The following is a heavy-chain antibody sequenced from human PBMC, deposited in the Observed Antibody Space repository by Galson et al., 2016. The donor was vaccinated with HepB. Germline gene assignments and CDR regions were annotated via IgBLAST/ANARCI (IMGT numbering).Heavy chain of an antibody. CDR3: AREIGGHYYGSGRLD. V-gene: IGHV3-48*02. CDR1: GFPFSSYS. Sequence: SLRLSCAASGFPFSSYSLNWARQAPGKGLEWVSYIRSSGDLIYYADSVRGRFTISRDNAKDSVYLQLNSLRDEDTAVYYCAREIGGHYYGSGRLDWGQGTLVTVSS. D-gene: IGHD3-10*01. J-gene: IGHJ4*02. CDR2: IRSSGDLI.